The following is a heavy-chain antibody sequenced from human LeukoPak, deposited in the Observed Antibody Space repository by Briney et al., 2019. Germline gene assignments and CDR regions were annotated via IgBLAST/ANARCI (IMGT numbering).Heavy chain of an antibody. J-gene: IGHJ4*02. CDR1: GFTFSSYA. CDR3: ARAPYEPWAYYFDY. V-gene: IGHV3-33*08. D-gene: IGHD3-3*01. Sequence: GGSLRLSCAASGFTFSSYAMSWVRQAPGKGLEWVAVIWYDGSNKYYADSVKGRFTISRDNPKNTLYLQMNSLRAEDTAVYYCARAPYEPWAYYFDYWGQGTLVTVSS. CDR2: IWYDGSNK.